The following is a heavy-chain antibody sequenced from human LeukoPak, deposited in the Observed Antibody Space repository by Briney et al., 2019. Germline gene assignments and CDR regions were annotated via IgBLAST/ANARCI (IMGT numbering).Heavy chain of an antibody. J-gene: IGHJ4*02. CDR1: GFTFRDYW. Sequence: GGSLRLSCAASGFTFRDYWMSWVRQAPGKGLEWVANIKEDGSEKHYVDSVKGRFTISRDNAKNSLYLQSLYLQMNSLRAGDTAVFYCARGTLDGYNYPLDYWGQGTLVTVSS. D-gene: IGHD5-24*01. CDR2: IKEDGSEK. CDR3: ARGTLDGYNYPLDY. V-gene: IGHV3-7*01.